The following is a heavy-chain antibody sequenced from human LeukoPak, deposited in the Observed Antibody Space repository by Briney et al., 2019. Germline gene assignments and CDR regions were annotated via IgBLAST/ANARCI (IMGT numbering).Heavy chain of an antibody. CDR3: ANMITFGGVIVSGYFDY. CDR1: GFTFSSYT. J-gene: IGHJ4*02. Sequence: GGSLRLSCAASGFTFSSYTMNWVRRTPGKGLEWVSFISGSSTYIYYADSVKGRFTISRDNSKNTLYLQMNSLRAEDTAVYYCANMITFGGVIVSGYFDYWGQGTLVTVSS. V-gene: IGHV3-21*04. CDR2: ISGSSTYI. D-gene: IGHD3-16*02.